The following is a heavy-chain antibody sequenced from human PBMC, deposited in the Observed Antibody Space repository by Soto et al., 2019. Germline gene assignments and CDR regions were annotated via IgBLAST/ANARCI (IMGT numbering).Heavy chain of an antibody. D-gene: IGHD6-13*01. V-gene: IGHV4-39*01. Sequence: SETLSLTCTVSGGSISSSSYYWGWIRQPPGKGLEWIGSIYYSGSTYYNPSLKSRVTISVDTSKNQFSLKLSSVTAADTAVYYCARQAAAAEDYYYYYGMDVWGQGTTVTVS. CDR1: GGSISSSSYY. CDR3: ARQAAAAEDYYYYYGMDV. J-gene: IGHJ6*02. CDR2: IYYSGST.